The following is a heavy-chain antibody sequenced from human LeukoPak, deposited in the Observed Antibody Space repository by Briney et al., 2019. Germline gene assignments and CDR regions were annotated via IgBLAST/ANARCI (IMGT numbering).Heavy chain of an antibody. CDR1: GYTFTGYY. J-gene: IGHJ6*02. CDR3: ATVIGYDILTGSSWYYGMDV. CDR2: INPNSGGT. Sequence: ASVKVSCKASGYTFTGYYMHWVRQAPGQGLEWMGWINPNSGGTNYAQKFQGRVTMTRDTSISTAYMELSRLRSDDTAVYYCATVIGYDILTGSSWYYGMDVWGQGTTVTVSS. V-gene: IGHV1-2*02. D-gene: IGHD3-9*01.